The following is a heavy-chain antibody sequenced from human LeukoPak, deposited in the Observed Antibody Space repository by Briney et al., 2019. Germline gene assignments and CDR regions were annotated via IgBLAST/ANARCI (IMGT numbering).Heavy chain of an antibody. CDR3: ATKWGITMVRGVNNWFDP. J-gene: IGHJ5*02. D-gene: IGHD3-10*01. Sequence: SETLSLTCTVSGGSISSYYWTWIRQSPGKGLEWIGFFHHSGSTNYNPSLKSRVTVSVDTSKNQFSLKLSSVTAADTAVYYCATKWGITMVRGVNNWFDPWGQGTLVTVSS. CDR1: GGSISSYY. V-gene: IGHV4-59*12. CDR2: FHHSGST.